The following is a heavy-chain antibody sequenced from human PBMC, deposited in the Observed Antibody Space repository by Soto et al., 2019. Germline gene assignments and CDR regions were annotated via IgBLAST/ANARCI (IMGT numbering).Heavy chain of an antibody. D-gene: IGHD4-17*01. CDR2: ISAYNGNT. CDR3: ARHTTVVTEYWYFDL. Sequence: VASVKVSCKASGYTFTSYGISWVRQAPGQGLEWMGWISAYNGNTNYAQKLQGRVTMTTDTSTSTAYMELRSLRSDDTAVYYCARHTTVVTEYWYFDLWGRGTLVTVSS. CDR1: GYTFTSYG. J-gene: IGHJ2*01. V-gene: IGHV1-18*04.